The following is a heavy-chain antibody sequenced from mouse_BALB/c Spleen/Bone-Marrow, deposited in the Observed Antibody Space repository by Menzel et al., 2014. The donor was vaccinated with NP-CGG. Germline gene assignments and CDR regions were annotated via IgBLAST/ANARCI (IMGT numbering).Heavy chain of an antibody. CDR2: ISTYYGNT. J-gene: IGHJ1*01. CDR3: ARKRLTGTSYWYFDV. Sequence: QVQLQQSGPELVRPGVSVKISCKGSGYTFTDYAMHWVKPSHAKSLEWIGVISTYYGNTNYNQKFKGKATMTVDKSSSTAYMELARLTSEDSAIYYCARKRLTGTSYWYFDVWGAGTTVTVSS. D-gene: IGHD4-1*01. CDR1: GYTFTDYA. V-gene: IGHV1-67*01.